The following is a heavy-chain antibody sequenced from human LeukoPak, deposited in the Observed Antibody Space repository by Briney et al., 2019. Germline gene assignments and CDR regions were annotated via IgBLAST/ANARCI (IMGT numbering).Heavy chain of an antibody. Sequence: GGSLRLSCAASGFTFSSYGMHWVRQAPGKGLEWVAVISYDGSNKYYADSVKGRFTISRDNSKNTLYLQMNSLRAEDTAVYYCAKDLKSSSFDYWVQGTLVTVSS. V-gene: IGHV3-30*18. CDR3: AKDLKSSSFDY. D-gene: IGHD6-13*01. J-gene: IGHJ4*02. CDR2: ISYDGSNK. CDR1: GFTFSSYG.